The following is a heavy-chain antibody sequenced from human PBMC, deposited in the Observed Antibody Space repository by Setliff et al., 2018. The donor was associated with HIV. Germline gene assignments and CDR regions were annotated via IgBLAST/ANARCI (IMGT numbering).Heavy chain of an antibody. V-gene: IGHV4-39*01. CDR1: GGSINRSNYY. J-gene: IGHJ4*02. CDR3: ARQTWEYYDTLTGYYRSPKNFDS. D-gene: IGHD3-9*01. Sequence: PSETLSLTCTVPGGSINRSNYYWGWIRQPPGKGLEWIRTISYTGSTYYDPSLKSRVTISLDTSKNQFFLKLSSVTAPDTAIYYCARQTWEYYDTLTGYYRSPKNFDSWGQGTLVTVSS. CDR2: ISYTGST.